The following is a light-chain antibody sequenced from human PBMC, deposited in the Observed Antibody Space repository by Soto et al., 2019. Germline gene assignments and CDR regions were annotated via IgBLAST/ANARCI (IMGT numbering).Light chain of an antibody. CDR3: TSYTGSSTLVV. V-gene: IGLV2-14*03. J-gene: IGLJ2*01. CDR2: DVS. Sequence: QSALTQSASVSGSPGQSITISCIGTSSDIGGYNYVSWYQHHPGKAPRLMIYDVSNRPSGVSNRFSGSKSGNTASLTISGLQAEDEAEYYCTSYTGSSTLVVFGGGTKLTVL. CDR1: SSDIGGYNY.